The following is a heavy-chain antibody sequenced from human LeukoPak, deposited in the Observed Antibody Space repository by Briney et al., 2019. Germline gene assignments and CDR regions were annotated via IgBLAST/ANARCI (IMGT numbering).Heavy chain of an antibody. CDR1: GFSFSDYD. Sequence: GGSLRLSRTASGFSFSDYDMNWVRQAPGKGLEWVSSISGSSSHRYYADSAKGRFTISRDNAKNSLYLQMNSLRAEDTAVYYCARAFPPLRTSAAGDYWGQGTLVNVSS. CDR3: ARAFPPLRTSAAGDY. J-gene: IGHJ4*02. CDR2: ISGSSSHR. V-gene: IGHV3-21*06. D-gene: IGHD6-25*01.